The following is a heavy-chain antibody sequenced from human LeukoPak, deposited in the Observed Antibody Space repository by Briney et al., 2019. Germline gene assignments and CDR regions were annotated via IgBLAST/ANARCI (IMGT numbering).Heavy chain of an antibody. CDR3: ATKGWSNEFYFDY. Sequence: PGGSLRLSCAASGFTFSSYAMSWVRQAPGKGLEWVSAISGSGGSTYYADSVKGRFTISRDNSKNTLYLQMNSLRAEDTAVYYCATKGWSNEFYFDYWGQGTLVTVSS. D-gene: IGHD6-19*01. J-gene: IGHJ4*02. CDR1: GFTFSSYA. V-gene: IGHV3-23*01. CDR2: ISGSGGST.